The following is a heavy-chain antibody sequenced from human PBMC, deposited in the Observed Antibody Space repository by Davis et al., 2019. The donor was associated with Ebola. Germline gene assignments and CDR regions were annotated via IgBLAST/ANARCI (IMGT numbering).Heavy chain of an antibody. Sequence: ASVKVSCKASGYTFTNYGISWARQAPGQGLEWMGWIGNTNDNRKYAQKFQDRITMTTDTSTSTAYMELRSLRSDDTAVYYCARDLSSGWYLYAFDIWGQGTMVTVSS. CDR2: IGNTNDNR. J-gene: IGHJ3*02. CDR3: ARDLSSGWYLYAFDI. V-gene: IGHV1-18*01. D-gene: IGHD6-19*01. CDR1: GYTFTNYG.